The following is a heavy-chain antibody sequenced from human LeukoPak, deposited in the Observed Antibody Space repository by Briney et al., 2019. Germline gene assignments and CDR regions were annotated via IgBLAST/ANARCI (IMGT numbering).Heavy chain of an antibody. CDR3: ARVALYYDSSGFSFDP. Sequence: GGSLRLSCAASGFTFDDYAMHWVRQAPGKGLEWVSGISWNSGSIGYADSVKGRFTISRDNAKNTLYLQMNSLRAEDTAVYYCARVALYYDSSGFSFDPWGQGTLVTVSS. CDR2: ISWNSGSI. V-gene: IGHV3-9*01. J-gene: IGHJ5*02. D-gene: IGHD3-22*01. CDR1: GFTFDDYA.